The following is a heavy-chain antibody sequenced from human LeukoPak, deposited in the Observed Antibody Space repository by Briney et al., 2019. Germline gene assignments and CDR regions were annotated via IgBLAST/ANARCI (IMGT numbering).Heavy chain of an antibody. V-gene: IGHV3-21*06. CDR3: ARGGRRF. CDR1: GFTFSNYW. J-gene: IGHJ4*02. Sequence: PGGSLRLSCAASGFTFSNYWLNWVRQAPGKGLEWVSSIGSSGAYIYYAGSVKGRFTISRDNAKNSLYLQMNSLRGEDTAVYYCARGGRRFWGQGTLVTVSS. D-gene: IGHD3-16*01. CDR2: IGSSGAYI.